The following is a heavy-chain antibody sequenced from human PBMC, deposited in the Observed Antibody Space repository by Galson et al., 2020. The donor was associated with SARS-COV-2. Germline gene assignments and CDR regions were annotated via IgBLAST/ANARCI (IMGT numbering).Heavy chain of an antibody. CDR1: GFTFSDYY. Sequence: GGSLRLSCAASGFTFSDYYMSWIRQAPGKGLEWVSYISSSGSTIYYADSVKGRFTISRDNAKNSLYLQMNSLRAEDTAVYYCARVSYYDSSGYAYNWFDPWGQGTRVTFSS. V-gene: IGHV3-11*01. CDR3: ARVSYYDSSGYAYNWFDP. CDR2: ISSSGSTI. D-gene: IGHD3-22*01. J-gene: IGHJ5*02.